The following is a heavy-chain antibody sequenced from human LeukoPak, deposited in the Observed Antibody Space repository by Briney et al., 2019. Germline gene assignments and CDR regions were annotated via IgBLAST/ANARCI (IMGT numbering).Heavy chain of an antibody. CDR1: GSTFNNAW. J-gene: IGHJ4*02. CDR3: SKGAYGDYYFDC. Sequence: GGSLRLSCTASGSTFNNAWMTWVRQAPGKGLEWVGRIKSKTDGGTTDYAASVKGRFTISRDDSKNMLYLQMNSLETEDSALYYCSKGAYGDYYFDCWGQGTLVSVSS. D-gene: IGHD4-17*01. V-gene: IGHV3-15*01. CDR2: IKSKTDGGTT.